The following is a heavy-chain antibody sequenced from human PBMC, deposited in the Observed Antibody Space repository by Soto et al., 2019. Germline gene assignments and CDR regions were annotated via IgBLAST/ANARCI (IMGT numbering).Heavy chain of an antibody. J-gene: IGHJ5*02. Sequence: SETLSLTCTVSGGSILDSTYYWAWIRQPPGKGLEWIGTIFYSGGTFYTPSPKSRVTMSVDTSNNQFSLKLSSVTAADTAVYYCARRSRSGTPDNNIVVVLDHCGQRTLVTVSS. CDR1: GGSILDSTYY. D-gene: IGHD2-15*01. CDR2: IFYSGGT. V-gene: IGHV4-39*01. CDR3: ARRSRSGTPDNNIVVVLDH.